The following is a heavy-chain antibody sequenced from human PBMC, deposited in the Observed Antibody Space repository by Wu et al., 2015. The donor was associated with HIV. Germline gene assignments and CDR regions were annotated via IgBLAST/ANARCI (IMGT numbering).Heavy chain of an antibody. Sequence: QALLVQSGIEMKKPGASVKVSCQASGYTITTYDFNWVRQAPGQGLEWMGWMNSNNGKTGYGQKFQGRVAMTRNISTRTAYMELSGLKSEDTAVYYCATSYYGSGSYPTFYYYYAMDVWGQGTTVTVSS. CDR2: MNSNNGKT. CDR3: ATSYYGSGSYPTFYYYYAMDV. V-gene: IGHV1-8*01. CDR1: GYTITTYD. J-gene: IGHJ6*02. D-gene: IGHD3-10*01.